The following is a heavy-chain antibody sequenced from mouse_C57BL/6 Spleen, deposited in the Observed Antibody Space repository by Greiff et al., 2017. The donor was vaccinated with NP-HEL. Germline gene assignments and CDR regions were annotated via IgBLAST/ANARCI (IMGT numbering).Heavy chain of an antibody. J-gene: IGHJ3*01. D-gene: IGHD3-2*02. V-gene: IGHV1-69*01. CDR1: GYTFTSYW. Sequence: VQLQQPGAELVMPGASVKLSCKASGYTFTSYWMHWVKQRPGQGLEWIGEIDPSDSYTNYNQKFKGKSTLTVDKSSSTAYMQLSSLTSEDSAVYYCARDSSGHVGGAYWGQGTLVTVSA. CDR2: IDPSDSYT. CDR3: ARDSSGHVGGAY.